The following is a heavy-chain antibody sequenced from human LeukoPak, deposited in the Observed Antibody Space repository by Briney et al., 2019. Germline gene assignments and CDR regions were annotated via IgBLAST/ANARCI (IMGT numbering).Heavy chain of an antibody. D-gene: IGHD1-14*01. CDR1: GFTFSTYA. CDR3: AISPEFDN. V-gene: IGHV3-74*01. J-gene: IGHJ4*02. Sequence: GGSLRLSCAASGFTFSTYAMSWVRQAPGKGLVWVSRINSDGSNTNYADSVKGRFTISRDNAKNTLYLQVNSLRAEDTAVYYCAISPEFDNWGQGTLVTVSS. CDR2: INSDGSNT.